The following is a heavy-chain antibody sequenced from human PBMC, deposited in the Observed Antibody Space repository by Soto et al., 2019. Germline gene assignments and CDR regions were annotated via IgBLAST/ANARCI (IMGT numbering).Heavy chain of an antibody. CDR3: ARGHLSRIAVAGPGYGLDV. Sequence: GASVKVSCKASGYTFTGYYMHWVRQAPGQGLEWMGWMNPNSGNTNYAQKFQGRVTMTRNTSISTAYMELSSLRSEDTAVYYCARGHLSRIAVAGPGYGLDVWGQGTTVTVSS. CDR2: MNPNSGNT. D-gene: IGHD6-19*01. CDR1: GYTFTGYY. V-gene: IGHV1-8*02. J-gene: IGHJ6*02.